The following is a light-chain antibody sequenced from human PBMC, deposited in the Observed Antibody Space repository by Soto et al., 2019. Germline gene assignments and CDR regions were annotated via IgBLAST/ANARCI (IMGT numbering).Light chain of an antibody. Sequence: QSVLTQPPSASWTPGQRVTISCSGSSSNIGSHTVNWYQQLPGTAPKLLIYSNNQRPSGVPDRFSGSKSGTSASLAISGLQSEDEADYYCAAWDDSLNGYVFGTGTKVTVL. CDR2: SNN. CDR1: SSNIGSHT. CDR3: AAWDDSLNGYV. V-gene: IGLV1-44*01. J-gene: IGLJ1*01.